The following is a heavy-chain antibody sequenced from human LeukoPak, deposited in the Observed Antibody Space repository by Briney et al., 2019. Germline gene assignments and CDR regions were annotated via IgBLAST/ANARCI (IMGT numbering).Heavy chain of an antibody. Sequence: GESLNIPGQTFGYNFTTFWIGWVRQMPGKGLEWMGIVYPGDSDTRYSPSFQGQVTISADKSIDTVYLHWSRLKASDTAMYYCASFHISGKSYNGLHYWGQGTLATVSS. CDR2: VYPGDSDT. CDR3: ASFHISGKSYNGLHY. CDR1: GYNFTTFW. J-gene: IGHJ4*02. D-gene: IGHD3-10*01. V-gene: IGHV5-51*01.